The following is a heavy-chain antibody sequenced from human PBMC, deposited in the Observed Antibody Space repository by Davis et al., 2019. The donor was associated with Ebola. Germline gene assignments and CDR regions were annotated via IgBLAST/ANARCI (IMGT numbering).Heavy chain of an antibody. CDR1: GYSFTSYW. CDR2: IYPGDSDT. V-gene: IGHV5-51*01. J-gene: IGHJ6*02. D-gene: IGHD6-19*01. CDR3: ARAGSGWYYYYYGMDV. Sequence: GESLKISCKGSGYSFTSYWIGWVRQMPGKGLEWMGIIYPGDSDTRYSPSFQGQVTISADKSISTAYLQWSSLKASDTAMYYCARAGSGWYYYYYGMDVWGQGTTVTVSS.